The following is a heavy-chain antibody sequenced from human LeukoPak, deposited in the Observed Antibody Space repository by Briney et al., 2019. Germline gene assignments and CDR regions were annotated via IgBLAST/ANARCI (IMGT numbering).Heavy chain of an antibody. V-gene: IGHV3-43D*03. Sequence: GGSLRLSCAASGFTFDDYAMHWVRQAPGKGLEWVSLISWDGGSPYYADSVKGRFTISRDNAKNSLYLQMNSLRAEDTALYYCAKDMGHSQSGAFDYWGQGTLVTVSS. CDR3: AKDMGHSQSGAFDY. J-gene: IGHJ4*02. CDR2: ISWDGGSP. CDR1: GFTFDDYA. D-gene: IGHD4-17*01.